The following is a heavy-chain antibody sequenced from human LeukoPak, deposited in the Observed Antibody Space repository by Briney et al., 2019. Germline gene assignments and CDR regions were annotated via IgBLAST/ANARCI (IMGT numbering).Heavy chain of an antibody. CDR3: ARLDTAMVTGISFDI. V-gene: IGHV1-69*06. Sequence: SVKVSCKASGGTFSSYAISWVRQAPGQGLEWMGGIIPIFGTANYAQKFQGRVTITADKSTSTAYMELSSLRSEDTAVYYCARLDTAMVTGISFDIWGQGTMVTVSS. J-gene: IGHJ3*02. D-gene: IGHD5-18*01. CDR1: GGTFSSYA. CDR2: IIPIFGTA.